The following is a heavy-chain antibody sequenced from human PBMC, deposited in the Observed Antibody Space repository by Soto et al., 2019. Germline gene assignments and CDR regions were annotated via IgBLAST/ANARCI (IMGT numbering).Heavy chain of an antibody. Sequence: EVQLVESGEGLVQPGGSLRLSCAASGFTFSNYAMHWVRQAPGKGLEYVSVITSNGGSTYYADSVKGRFTISRDNSKNTLYRQMGSLRAEDMAVYYCARAHSNSYCYGMDVWGQGTAVTVSS. CDR2: ITSNGGST. D-gene: IGHD4-4*01. V-gene: IGHV3-64*02. CDR3: ARAHSNSYCYGMDV. CDR1: GFTFSNYA. J-gene: IGHJ6*02.